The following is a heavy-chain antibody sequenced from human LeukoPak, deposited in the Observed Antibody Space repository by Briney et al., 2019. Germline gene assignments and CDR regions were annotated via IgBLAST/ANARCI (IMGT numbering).Heavy chain of an antibody. D-gene: IGHD2-2*01. V-gene: IGHV3-53*05. J-gene: IGHJ4*02. CDR2: IYSGGST. CDR1: GFTVSSNY. CDR3: AKDGEGYCGSTSCLGVDY. Sequence: GGSLRLSCAASGFTVSSNYMSWVRQAPGKGLEWVSVIYSGGSTYYADSVKGRFTISRDNSKNTLYLQMNNLRAEDTAVYYCAKDGEGYCGSTSCLGVDYWGQGTLVTVSS.